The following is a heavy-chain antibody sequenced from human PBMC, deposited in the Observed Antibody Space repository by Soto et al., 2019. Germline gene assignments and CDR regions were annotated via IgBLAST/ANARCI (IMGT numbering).Heavy chain of an antibody. CDR3: ARGLGYCSGGSCYPFDY. Sequence: SVKVSCKASGGTFSSYAISWVRQAPGQGLEWMVGIIPIFGTANYAQKFQGRVTITADKSTSTAYMELSSLRSEDTAVYYCARGLGYCSGGSCYPFDYWGQGTLVTVSS. D-gene: IGHD2-15*01. V-gene: IGHV1-69*06. CDR1: GGTFSSYA. CDR2: IIPIFGTA. J-gene: IGHJ4*02.